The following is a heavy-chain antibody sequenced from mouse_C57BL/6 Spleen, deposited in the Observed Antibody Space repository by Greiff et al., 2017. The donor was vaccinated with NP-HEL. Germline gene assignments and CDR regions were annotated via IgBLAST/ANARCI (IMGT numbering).Heavy chain of an antibody. CDR1: GFTFSSYG. D-gene: IGHD1-1*01. CDR3: ARHITTVVAPDY. J-gene: IGHJ2*01. CDR2: ISSGGSYT. Sequence: EVKLMESGGDLVKPGGSLKLSCAASGFTFSSYGMSWVRQTPDKRLEWVATISSGGSYTYYPDSVKGRFTISRDNAKNTRYLQSSSLKSEDTAMYYCARHITTVVAPDYWGQGTTLTVSS. V-gene: IGHV5-6*01.